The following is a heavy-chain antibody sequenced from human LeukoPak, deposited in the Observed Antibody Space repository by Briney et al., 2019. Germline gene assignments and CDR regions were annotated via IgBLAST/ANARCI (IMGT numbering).Heavy chain of an antibody. V-gene: IGHV4-39*01. CDR2: IYYSGST. D-gene: IGHD6-6*01. CDR3: ARRRYSSSSVFDY. Sequence: SETLSLTCTVSGGSISSSSYYWGWIRQPPGKGLEWIGSIYYSGSTYYNPSLKSRVTIAVDTSKNQFSLKLRSVTAADTAVYYCARRRYSSSSVFDYWGQGTLVTVSS. CDR1: GGSISSSSYY. J-gene: IGHJ4*02.